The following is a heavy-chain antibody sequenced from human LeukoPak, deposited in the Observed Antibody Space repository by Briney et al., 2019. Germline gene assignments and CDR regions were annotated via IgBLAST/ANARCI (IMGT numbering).Heavy chain of an antibody. CDR3: ARDTPDIVVVVAATKLDY. V-gene: IGHV3-30-3*01. CDR1: GFTFSSYA. CDR2: ISYDGSNK. D-gene: IGHD2-15*01. J-gene: IGHJ4*02. Sequence: GGSLRLSCAASGFTFSSYAMHWVRQAPGKGLEWVAVISYDGSNKYYADSVKGRFTISRDNSKNTLYLQMNSLRAEDTAVYYCARDTPDIVVVVAATKLDYWGQGTLVTVSS.